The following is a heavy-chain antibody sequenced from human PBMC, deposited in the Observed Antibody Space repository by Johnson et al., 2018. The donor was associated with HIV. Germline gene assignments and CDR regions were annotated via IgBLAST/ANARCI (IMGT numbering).Heavy chain of an antibody. CDR1: GLNFSDYS. CDR2: ISFDGTTK. D-gene: IGHD3-22*01. V-gene: IGHV3-30*04. Sequence: QVQLVESGGGVVQPGTSMRLSCVVSGLNFSDYSMHWVRQTPGKGLEWVAVISFDGTTKYYADSVKGRFTISRDNSNNTLYLQVNSLRAEDTAVYYCARTSTPYDTHVGPFDIWGQGTMVTVSS. J-gene: IGHJ3*02. CDR3: ARTSTPYDTHVGPFDI.